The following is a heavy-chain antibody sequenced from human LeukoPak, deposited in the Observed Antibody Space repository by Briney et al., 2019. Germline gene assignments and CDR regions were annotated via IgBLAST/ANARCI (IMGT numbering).Heavy chain of an antibody. CDR1: GYSFTSYW. V-gene: IGHV5-51*01. CDR2: IYPGYSDT. CDR3: ARQYYYGSGSYYMDY. Sequence: GESLKISCKGSGYSFTSYWIGWVRQMPGKGLEWMGIIYPGYSDTRYSPSFQGQVTISADKSISTAYLQWSSLKASDTAMYYCARQYYYGSGSYYMDYWGQGTLVTVSS. D-gene: IGHD3-10*01. J-gene: IGHJ4*02.